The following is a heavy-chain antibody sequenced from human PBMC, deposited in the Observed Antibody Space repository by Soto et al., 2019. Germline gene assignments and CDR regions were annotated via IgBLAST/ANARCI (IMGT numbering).Heavy chain of an antibody. CDR2: ISGSGGST. CDR1: GFTFSSYA. J-gene: IGHJ4*02. D-gene: IGHD4-17*01. V-gene: IGHV3-23*01. CDR3: AKGPLIRLKYYFDY. Sequence: PGWSLRLSCVASGFTFSSYAMSWVRQAPGKGLEWVSAISGSGGSTYYADSVKGRLTISRDNSKNTLYLQMNSLRAEDTAVYYCAKGPLIRLKYYFDYWGQGTLVTVSS.